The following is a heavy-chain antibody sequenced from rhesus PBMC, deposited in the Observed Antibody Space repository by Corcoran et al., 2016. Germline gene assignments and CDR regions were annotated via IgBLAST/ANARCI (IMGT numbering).Heavy chain of an antibody. CDR1: GGSISRGHA. J-gene: IGHJ6*01. CDR2: FYTRSGST. V-gene: IGHV4S7*01. D-gene: IGHD1-44*01. CDR3: AKYRWPLGGLDS. Sequence: QVQLQESGPGLVEPSETLSLTCDVSGGSISRGHAWAWIRQSPGKRLEWIVAFYTRSGSTNSNPSLRSRVTFSKDTSKNQFSLTLNSVTAADSALYYCAKYRWPLGGLDSWGQGVVLTVSA.